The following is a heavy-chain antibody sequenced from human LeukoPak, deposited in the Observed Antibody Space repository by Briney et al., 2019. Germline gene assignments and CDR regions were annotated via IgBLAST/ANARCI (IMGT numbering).Heavy chain of an antibody. CDR2: IIPFFGSP. D-gene: IGHD1-26*01. CDR3: ARERWEPPYYYFGLDV. Sequence: ASVKVSCEASGGTFSSYAISWVRQAPGQGLEWMGGIIPFFGSPNYAQKFQGRVTVIADESTSTAYMELSSLRFEDTAVYYCARERWEPPYYYFGLDVWGQGTTVTVSS. V-gene: IGHV1-69*13. J-gene: IGHJ6*02. CDR1: GGTFSSYA.